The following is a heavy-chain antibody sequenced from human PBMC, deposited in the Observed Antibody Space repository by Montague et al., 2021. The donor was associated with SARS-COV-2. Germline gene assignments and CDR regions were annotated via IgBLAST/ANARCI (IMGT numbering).Heavy chain of an antibody. CDR1: GDSISTGNYY. V-gene: IGHV4-31*03. J-gene: IGHJ5*02. CDR3: ARVHGGWPARNWFEP. D-gene: IGHD1-1*01. Sequence: TLSLTCPVSGDSISTGNYYWSWLRQRPGKGLEWIGYVDSSGRAYYTPSLKSRVDFSVDTSKSQFSLNLTSLTAADTAVYYCARVHGGWPARNWFEPWGQGTLVTVSS. CDR2: VDSSGRA.